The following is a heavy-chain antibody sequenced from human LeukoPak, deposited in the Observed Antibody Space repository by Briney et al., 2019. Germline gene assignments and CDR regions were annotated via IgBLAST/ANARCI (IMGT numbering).Heavy chain of an antibody. CDR2: ISSSSSYI. Sequence: GGSLRLSCAASGFTFSSYSMNWVRQAPGKGLKWVSSISSSSSYIYYADSVKGRFTISRDNAKNSLYLQMNSLRAEDTAVYYCARSDIVVVPAYYYFDYWGQGTLVTVSS. J-gene: IGHJ4*02. D-gene: IGHD2-2*01. CDR1: GFTFSSYS. CDR3: ARSDIVVVPAYYYFDY. V-gene: IGHV3-21*01.